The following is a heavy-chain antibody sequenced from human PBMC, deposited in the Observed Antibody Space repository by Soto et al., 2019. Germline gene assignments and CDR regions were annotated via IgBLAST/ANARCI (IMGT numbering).Heavy chain of an antibody. J-gene: IGHJ6*02. CDR3: ARAATVATSISLDYYYGMDV. V-gene: IGHV4-30-4*01. CDR1: GGSISSGDYY. D-gene: IGHD4-4*01. Sequence: SETLSLTCTVSGGSISSGDYYWSWIRQPPGKGLEWIGYIYYSGSTYYNPSLKSRATISVDTSKNQFSLKLSSVTAADTAVYYCARAATVATSISLDYYYGMDVWGQGTTVTVSS. CDR2: IYYSGST.